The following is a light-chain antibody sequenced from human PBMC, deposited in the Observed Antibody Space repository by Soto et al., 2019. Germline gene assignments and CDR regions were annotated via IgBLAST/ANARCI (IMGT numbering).Light chain of an antibody. Sequence: QSALTQPASMSGSPGQSITISCTGTSSDVGGYNYVSWYQQHPGKAPKLMIYDVSTRPSGVSNRFSGSKSVNTASLTISGLQAEDEADYYCSSYSSTNTLVVFGGGTKVTVL. J-gene: IGLJ2*01. CDR2: DVS. CDR1: SSDVGGYNY. CDR3: SSYSSTNTLVV. V-gene: IGLV2-14*01.